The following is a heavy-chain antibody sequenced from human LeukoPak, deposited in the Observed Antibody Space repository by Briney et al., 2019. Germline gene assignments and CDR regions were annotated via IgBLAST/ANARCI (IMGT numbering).Heavy chain of an antibody. CDR2: INHSGST. Sequence: PSETLSLTCAVYGGSFSGYYWSWIRQPPGKGLEWIGEINHSGSTNYNPSLKSRVTISVDTSKNQFSLKLSSVTAANTAVYYCARAAGDYWGQGTLVTVSS. CDR1: GGSFSGYY. CDR3: ARAAGDY. J-gene: IGHJ4*02. D-gene: IGHD3-10*01. V-gene: IGHV4-34*01.